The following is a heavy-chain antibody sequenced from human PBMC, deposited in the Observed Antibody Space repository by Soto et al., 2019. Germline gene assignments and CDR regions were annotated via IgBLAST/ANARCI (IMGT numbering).Heavy chain of an antibody. J-gene: IGHJ4*02. CDR2: IYWDDSK. CDR1: GFSLSTSGVG. V-gene: IGHV2-5*02. D-gene: IGHD3-9*01. CDR3: AHKGPEDWPLDY. Sequence: QITLKESGPTLVRPTQTLTLTCAFSGFSLSTSGVGVGWIRQPPGKSLEWLAVIYWDDSKHYSPSLRSRLTITNDPSKNQVVLTITTMDPMDTGTYYCAHKGPEDWPLDYWGQGTLVTVSS.